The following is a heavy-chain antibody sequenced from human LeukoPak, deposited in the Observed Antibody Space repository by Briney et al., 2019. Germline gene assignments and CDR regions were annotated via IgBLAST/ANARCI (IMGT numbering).Heavy chain of an antibody. CDR2: ISYDGSNK. Sequence: GGSLRLSCAASGFSFSNYGIHWVRPAPGKGLEGVTVISYDGSNKYYADSVKGRFTISRDNSKNTLYLQMNSLRAEDTAVYYCAKGGTYRDYFDYWGQGTLVTVSS. CDR1: GFSFSNYG. V-gene: IGHV3-30*18. D-gene: IGHD3-16*01. CDR3: AKGGTYRDYFDY. J-gene: IGHJ4*02.